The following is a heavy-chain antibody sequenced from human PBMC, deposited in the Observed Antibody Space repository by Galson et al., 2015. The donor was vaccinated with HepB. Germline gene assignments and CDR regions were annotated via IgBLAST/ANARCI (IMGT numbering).Heavy chain of an antibody. CDR3: ARDDGYKFDY. CDR2: IIPILGTA. D-gene: IGHD5-24*01. CDR1: GGTFSRYA. Sequence: SVKVSCKASGGTFSRYAISWVQQAPGQGLEWMGGIIPILGTANYAQKFQGRVTITADESTSTAYMELSSLRSEDTAVYYCARDDGYKFDYWGQGTLVTVSS. V-gene: IGHV1-69*13. J-gene: IGHJ4*02.